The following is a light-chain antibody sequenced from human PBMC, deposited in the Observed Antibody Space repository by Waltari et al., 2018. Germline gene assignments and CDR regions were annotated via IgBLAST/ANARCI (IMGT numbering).Light chain of an antibody. CDR2: YDN. CDR3: QVWDANTDPGV. J-gene: IGLJ1*01. V-gene: IGLV3-21*01. Sequence: SYVLTQPPSVSVAPGETARITCGGNNIESKSVHWYRQRPGQAPVVVISYDNDRAAGIPERFAGSNAGKTATLTISRGEAGDEADYYCQVWDANTDPGVFGTGTEVTVL. CDR1: NIESKS.